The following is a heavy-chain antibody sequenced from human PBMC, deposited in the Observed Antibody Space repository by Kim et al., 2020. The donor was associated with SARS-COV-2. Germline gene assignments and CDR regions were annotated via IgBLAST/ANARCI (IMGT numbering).Heavy chain of an antibody. Sequence: ASVKVSCKASGYIFTSYYIHWVRQAPGQGLEWMGIINPPSGSTSYAQRFQGRVTMTRDTSTSTVYMELSSLRSEDTAVYYCAREGSRRDIEVRQAARVLGVHYYGMDVWGQGTTVTVSS. V-gene: IGHV1-46*01. CDR1: GYIFTSYY. CDR2: INPPSGST. CDR3: AREGSRRDIEVRQAARVLGVHYYGMDV. D-gene: IGHD2-2*01. J-gene: IGHJ6*02.